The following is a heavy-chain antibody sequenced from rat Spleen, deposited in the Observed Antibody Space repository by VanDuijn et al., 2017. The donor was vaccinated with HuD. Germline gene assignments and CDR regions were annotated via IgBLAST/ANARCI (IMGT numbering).Heavy chain of an antibody. CDR1: GFTFSNYG. D-gene: IGHD2-5*01. V-gene: IGHV5-29*01. Sequence: EVQLVESGGGLVQPGRSLKLSCAASGFTFSNYGMHWIRQAPTKGLEWVASISYDGGSTYYRDSVKGRFTISRDNAKSTLYLQMDSLRSEDTATYYCARQGYLRDWYFDFWGPGTMVTVSS. CDR3: ARQGYLRDWYFDF. J-gene: IGHJ1*01. CDR2: ISYDGGST.